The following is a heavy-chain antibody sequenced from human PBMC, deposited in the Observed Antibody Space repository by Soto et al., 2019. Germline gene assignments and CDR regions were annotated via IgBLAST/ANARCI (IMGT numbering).Heavy chain of an antibody. CDR2: INHSGST. CDR3: ARGTRLDGDYSVLDY. J-gene: IGHJ4*02. D-gene: IGHD4-17*01. CDR1: VGSFSGYY. V-gene: IGHV4-34*01. Sequence: SETLSLTCAVYVGSFSGYYWSWIRQPPGKGLEWIGEINHSGSTNYNPSLKSRVTISVDTSKNQFSLKLSSVTAADTAVYYCARGTRLDGDYSVLDYWGQGTQVTVSS.